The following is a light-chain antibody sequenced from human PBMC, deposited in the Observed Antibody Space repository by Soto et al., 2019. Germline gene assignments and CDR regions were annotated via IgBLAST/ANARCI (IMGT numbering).Light chain of an antibody. Sequence: QSVLPQPPSASGTPGQRITISCSWSTTNIGSNTVNSYQQVTGSPPKLLIHSNDQRHSGVPDRFSGSKSGTSASLAISGLQPEEEADYYCVSWDDSLRGVVFGGGTKVTVL. J-gene: IGLJ2*01. CDR1: TTNIGSNT. CDR2: SND. V-gene: IGLV1-44*01. CDR3: VSWDDSLRGVV.